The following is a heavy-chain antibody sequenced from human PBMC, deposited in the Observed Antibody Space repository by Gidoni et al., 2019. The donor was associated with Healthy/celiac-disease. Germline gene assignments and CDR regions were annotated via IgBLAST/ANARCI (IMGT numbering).Heavy chain of an antibody. CDR3: ARAPLYCSSTSCYAPFDY. CDR2: INHSGST. Sequence: QVQLQQWGAALLKPSETLSLTCAVYGGSFSGYYWSWIRQPPGKGLEWIGEINHSGSTNYNPSLKSRVTISVDTSKNQFSLKLSSVTAADTAVYYCARAPLYCSSTSCYAPFDYWGQGTLVTVSS. V-gene: IGHV4-34*01. D-gene: IGHD2-2*01. CDR1: GGSFSGYY. J-gene: IGHJ4*02.